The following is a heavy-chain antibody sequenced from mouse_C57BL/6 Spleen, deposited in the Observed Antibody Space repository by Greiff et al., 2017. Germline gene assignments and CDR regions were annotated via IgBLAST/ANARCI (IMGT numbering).Heavy chain of an antibody. D-gene: IGHD2-1*01. Sequence: VQLQQSGAEFVRPGASVKLSCTVSGFTFNDDSMHWVKQRPEQGLEWIGWIDPENGDTEYTSKFQGKATITADTSSNTAYLQLSSLTSEDTAVYYCNTGSYGNYVGGYAMDYWGQGTSVTVSS. CDR3: NTGSYGNYVGGYAMDY. V-gene: IGHV14-4*01. CDR2: IDPENGDT. CDR1: GFTFNDDS. J-gene: IGHJ4*01.